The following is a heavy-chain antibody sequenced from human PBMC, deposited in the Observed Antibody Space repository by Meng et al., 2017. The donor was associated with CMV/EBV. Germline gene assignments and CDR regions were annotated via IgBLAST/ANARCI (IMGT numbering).Heavy chain of an antibody. Sequence: SSSSYYWGWIRQPQGKGLEWIGSIYYSGSTYYNPSLKSRVTISVDTSKNQFSLKLSSVTAADTAVYYCARLGHYYDSSGGPPNAFDIWGQGTMVTVSS. J-gene: IGHJ3*02. D-gene: IGHD3-22*01. CDR1: SSSSYY. CDR3: ARLGHYYDSSGGPPNAFDI. CDR2: IYYSGST. V-gene: IGHV4-39*01.